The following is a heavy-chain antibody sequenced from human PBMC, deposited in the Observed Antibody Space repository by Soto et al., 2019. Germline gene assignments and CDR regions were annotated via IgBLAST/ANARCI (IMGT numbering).Heavy chain of an antibody. Sequence: EVQLLESGGGLVQPGGSLRISCLASGFTFSRNAMSWVRQAPGKGLEWVSAISASGGTTYSADSVKGRFAVSRDNSNNTLYLQMDSLSAEDTAVYYCAKHRADFGSGSDTFYLDNWGQGSLVTVSS. V-gene: IGHV3-23*01. CDR2: ISASGGTT. J-gene: IGHJ4*02. D-gene: IGHD3-10*01. CDR1: GFTFSRNA. CDR3: AKHRADFGSGSDTFYLDN.